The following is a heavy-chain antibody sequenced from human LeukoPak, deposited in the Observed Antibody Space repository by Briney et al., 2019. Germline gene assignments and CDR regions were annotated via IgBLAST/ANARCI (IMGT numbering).Heavy chain of an antibody. Sequence: PGGCLRLSCAASGFTFSCYAMSWVRQAPGKGLEWVSAISGSGGSTYYADSVKGRFTISRDYSKDTLYLQMNSLRAEDTAVYYCAKVPHYYDSSGYNDYWGQGTLVTVSS. CDR1: GFTFSCYA. D-gene: IGHD3-22*01. CDR3: AKVPHYYDSSGYNDY. J-gene: IGHJ4*02. V-gene: IGHV3-23*01. CDR2: ISGSGGST.